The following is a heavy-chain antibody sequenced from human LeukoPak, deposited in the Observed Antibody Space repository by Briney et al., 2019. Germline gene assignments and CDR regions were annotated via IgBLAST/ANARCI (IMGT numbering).Heavy chain of an antibody. D-gene: IGHD1-26*01. V-gene: IGHV3-23*01. CDR3: AKDVGKWESLHFFDS. J-gene: IGHJ4*02. CDR1: GFTLSTNA. CDR2: ISGSGAST. Sequence: PGGSLRLSCLTSGFTLSTNAMSWVRQAPGEGLEWISGISGSGASTYYADSVKGRFTISRDDSRNTLYLQMNSLRGDDTAVYYCAKDVGKWESLHFFDSWGQGTLVTVSS.